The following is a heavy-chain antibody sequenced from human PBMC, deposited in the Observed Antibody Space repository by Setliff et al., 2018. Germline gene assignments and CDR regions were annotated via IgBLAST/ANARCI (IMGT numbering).Heavy chain of an antibody. CDR3: ATHPIVVVPAGNY. CDR1: GFTFYNSA. J-gene: IGHJ4*02. D-gene: IGHD2-2*01. Sequence: GGSLRLSCAASGFTFYNSAMSWVRQAPGKGLEWVANIKQDGGEKYYVDSVKGRFTISRDNAKNSLYLQMNSLRAEDTAVYYCATHPIVVVPAGNYWGQGTLVTVSS. V-gene: IGHV3-7*01. CDR2: IKQDGGEK.